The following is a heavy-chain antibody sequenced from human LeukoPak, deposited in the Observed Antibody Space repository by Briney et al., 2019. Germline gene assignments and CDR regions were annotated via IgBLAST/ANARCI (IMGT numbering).Heavy chain of an antibody. CDR2: INHSGST. Sequence: DPSETLSLTCAVYGGSFIGFHWNWIRQPPGKGLEWIGDINHSGSTNYNPSLKSRVTISVDTSKNQFSLKLSSVTAADTAVYYCARRRLRYFDWYFDYWGQGTLVTVSS. CDR1: GGSFIGFH. J-gene: IGHJ4*02. D-gene: IGHD3-9*01. CDR3: ARRRLRYFDWYFDY. V-gene: IGHV4-34*01.